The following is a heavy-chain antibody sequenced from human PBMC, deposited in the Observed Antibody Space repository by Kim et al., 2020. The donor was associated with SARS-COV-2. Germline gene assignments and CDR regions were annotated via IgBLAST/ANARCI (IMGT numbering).Heavy chain of an antibody. Sequence: ASVKVSCKASGYTFTSYAMNWVRQAPGQRLEWMGWINTNTGNPTYAQGFTGRFVFSLDTSVSTAYLQISSLKAEDTAVYYCARTSDYSSSSWFDPWGQGTLVTVSS. CDR2: INTNTGNP. J-gene: IGHJ5*02. V-gene: IGHV7-4-1*02. CDR1: GYTFTSYA. CDR3: ARTSDYSSSSWFDP. D-gene: IGHD6-6*01.